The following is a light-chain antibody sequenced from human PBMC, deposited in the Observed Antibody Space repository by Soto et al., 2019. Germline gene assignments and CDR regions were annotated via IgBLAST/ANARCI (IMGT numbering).Light chain of an antibody. CDR3: QSYDSSLSGSYV. J-gene: IGLJ1*01. CDR2: HNT. CDR1: SSNIGAGYA. V-gene: IGLV1-40*01. Sequence: QSVLTQPPSVSGAPGQRVTISCTGSSSNIGAGYAVNWYQHLPGTAPTLLIYHNTDRPSGVPDRFSGSKSGTSASLAITALQAEDEADYYCQSYDSSLSGSYVFGTGTKVTVL.